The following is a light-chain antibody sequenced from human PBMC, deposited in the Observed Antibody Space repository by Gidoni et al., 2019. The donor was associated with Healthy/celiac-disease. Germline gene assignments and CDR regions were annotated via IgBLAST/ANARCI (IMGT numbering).Light chain of an antibody. CDR3: QQYNNWPT. CDR2: GAS. V-gene: IGKV3-15*01. CDR1: QSVSSN. J-gene: IGKJ1*01. Sequence: EIVMTQSPATLSVSPGERATLSCRASQSVSSNLAWYQQNPGQAHRLLIYGASTRATGIPARFSGSGSGTEFSLPISSLQSEDFAVYFCQQYNNWPTFGQGTKVEIK.